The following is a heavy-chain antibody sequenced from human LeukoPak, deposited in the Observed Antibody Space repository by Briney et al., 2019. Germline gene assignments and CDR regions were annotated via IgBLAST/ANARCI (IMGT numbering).Heavy chain of an antibody. J-gene: IGHJ4*02. D-gene: IGHD6-19*01. V-gene: IGHV3-23*01. CDR3: AKDGHCPGALCPTQIAVAGYNDN. CDR2: INYNGDNK. CDR1: GFTFSTYT. Sequence: GGSLRLSCAASGFTFSTYTMNWVRQAPGKGLEWVSIINYNGDNKYYADSVQGRFTISRDNSKNTVYLQMNSLRAEDTAIYYCAKDGHCPGALCPTQIAVAGYNDNWGQGTLVTVSS.